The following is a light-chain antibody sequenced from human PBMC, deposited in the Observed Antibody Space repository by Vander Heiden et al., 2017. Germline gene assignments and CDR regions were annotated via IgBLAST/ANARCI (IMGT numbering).Light chain of an antibody. CDR3: MQPLHTPWT. CDR2: LVS. CDR1: QSLLYSNGNTY. V-gene: IGKV2-28*01. J-gene: IGKJ1*01. Sequence: EIVMTQSPLSLPVTPGEPASISCRSSQSLLYSNGNTYVDWYLQEPGQSPQLLIYLVSNRASGVPDRFSGSGSGTDFTLRISRVEAEDVGVYYCMQPLHTPWTFGQGTKVEIK.